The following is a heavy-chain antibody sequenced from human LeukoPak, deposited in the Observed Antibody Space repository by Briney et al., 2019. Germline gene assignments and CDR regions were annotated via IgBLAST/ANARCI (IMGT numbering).Heavy chain of an antibody. J-gene: IGHJ6*03. Sequence: GGSLRLSCAASGFTFSSYAMSWVRQAPGKGLEWVSAISGSGGSTYYADSVKGRSTISRDNSKNTLYLQMNSLRAEDTAVYYCAKGAAALYYYYYMDVWGKGTTVTVSS. D-gene: IGHD6-13*01. V-gene: IGHV3-23*01. CDR3: AKGAAALYYYYYMDV. CDR1: GFTFSSYA. CDR2: ISGSGGST.